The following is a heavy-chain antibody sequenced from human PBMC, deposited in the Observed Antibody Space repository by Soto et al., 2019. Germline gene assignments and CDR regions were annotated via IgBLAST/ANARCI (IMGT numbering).Heavy chain of an antibody. V-gene: IGHV4-34*01. CDR2: INHSGRT. CDR3: ASHRVPDALDY. CDR1: GGSSSGYY. Sequence: LESLSLTCAFYGGSSSGYYWTWIRQPPVKGLEWIAEINHSGRTNYNPSLKSRVTISVETSKNQFSLKLSSVTAADTDVYYCASHRVPDALDYWGQGTMLPVPS. D-gene: IGHD2-2*01. J-gene: IGHJ4*02.